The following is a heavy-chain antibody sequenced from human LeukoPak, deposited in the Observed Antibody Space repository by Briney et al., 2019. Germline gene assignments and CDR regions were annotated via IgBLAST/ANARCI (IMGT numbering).Heavy chain of an antibody. CDR2: IYYSGST. V-gene: IGHV4-4*02. CDR3: ARNILATTNYFDY. J-gene: IGHJ4*02. Sequence: TSETLSLTCAVSGGSISSSNWWSWVRQPPGKGLEWIGYIYYSGSTNYNPSLKSRVTISVDTSKNQFSLKLSSVTAADTAVYYCARNILATTNYFDYWGQGTLVTVSS. CDR1: GGSISSSNW. D-gene: IGHD5-12*01.